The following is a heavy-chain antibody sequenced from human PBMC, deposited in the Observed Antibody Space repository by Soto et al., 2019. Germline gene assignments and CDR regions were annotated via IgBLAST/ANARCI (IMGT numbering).Heavy chain of an antibody. Sequence: EVQLVESGGGLIQPGGSLRLSCAASGFTVSSNYMSWVRQAPGKGLEWVSVIYSGAGSYYTDSVKGRFTISRDKSKNTLYLQMNSLRAEDTAVYYCARGTYPRGSYPDWGQCTLVTVSS. CDR1: GFTVSSNY. CDR3: ARGTYPRGSYPD. J-gene: IGHJ1*01. D-gene: IGHD3-16*02. V-gene: IGHV3-53*01. CDR2: IYSGAGS.